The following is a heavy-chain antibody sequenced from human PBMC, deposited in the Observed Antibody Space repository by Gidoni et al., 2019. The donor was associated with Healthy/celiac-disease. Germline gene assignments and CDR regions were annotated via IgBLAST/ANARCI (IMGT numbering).Heavy chain of an antibody. D-gene: IGHD6-13*01. CDR1: GDSVSSGSYY. CDR2: IYSSGST. Sequence: QVQLQESGPGLVKPSETLSLPCTVSGDSVSSGSYYWSWIRQPPGKVLEWIGYIYSSGSTNYNPSLKSRVTISVDTSKNQFSLKLSSVTAADTAVYYCAREGRGIAAHYFDYWGQGTLVTVSS. J-gene: IGHJ4*02. CDR3: AREGRGIAAHYFDY. V-gene: IGHV4-61*01.